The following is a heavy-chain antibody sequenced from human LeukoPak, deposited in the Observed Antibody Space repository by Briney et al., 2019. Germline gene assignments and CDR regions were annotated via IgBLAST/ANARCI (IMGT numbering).Heavy chain of an antibody. J-gene: IGHJ3*01. CDR1: GLSISDNY. CDR3: ARDRGYAMDV. D-gene: IGHD1-1*01. V-gene: IGHV3-53*01. Sequence: GGSLRLSCAASGLSISDNYMGWVRQAPGKGLEWVSIIHSGGNIYYADSVKGRSTISRDNSKNTLYLQMNSLRAEDTAVYYCARDRGYAMDVWGQGTMVTVSS. CDR2: IHSGGNI.